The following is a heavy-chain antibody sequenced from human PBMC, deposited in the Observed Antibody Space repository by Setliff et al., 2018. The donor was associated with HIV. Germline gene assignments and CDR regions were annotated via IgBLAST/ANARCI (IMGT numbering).Heavy chain of an antibody. CDR3: ARGRVFCNGDSCYHLDY. D-gene: IGHD2-15*01. CDR2: IYFSGSV. Sequence: SETLSLTCAIYSGSFSGYYWTWIRQNPGKGLEWIGYIYFSGSVTSNPSLKSPLSISIDTSKNQFYLNLRSVTAADTAVYYCARGRVFCNGDSCYHLDYWGQGIPVTVSS. CDR1: SGSFSGYY. J-gene: IGHJ4*02. V-gene: IGHV4-34*09.